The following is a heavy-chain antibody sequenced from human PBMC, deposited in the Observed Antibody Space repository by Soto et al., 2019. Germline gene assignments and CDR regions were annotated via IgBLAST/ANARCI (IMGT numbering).Heavy chain of an antibody. D-gene: IGHD1-20*01. CDR1: GGSISSYY. Sequence: QVQLRESGPGLVKPSETLYLTCTVSGGSISSYYWSWIRQPPGKGLEWIGYIYYSGITNYNPSLKSRVTISVDTSKNQFSLKLSSVTAADTAVYYCARYKSNYYYGMDVWGQGTTVTVSS. J-gene: IGHJ6*02. V-gene: IGHV4-59*01. CDR3: ARYKSNYYYGMDV. CDR2: IYYSGIT.